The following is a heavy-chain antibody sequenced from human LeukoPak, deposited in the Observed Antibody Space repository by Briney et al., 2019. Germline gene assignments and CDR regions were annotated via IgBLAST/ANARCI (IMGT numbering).Heavy chain of an antibody. J-gene: IGHJ1*01. D-gene: IGHD6-13*01. Sequence: ASVKVSCKASGYTFTSYGISWVRQAPGQGLEWMGWISAYNGNTNYAQKLQGRVTMTTDTSTSTAYMELRSLRSDDTAVYYCARRPAVYSSSRDDELEYFQHWGQGTLVTVSS. CDR3: ARRPAVYSSSRDDELEYFQH. CDR1: GYTFTSYG. CDR2: ISAYNGNT. V-gene: IGHV1-18*01.